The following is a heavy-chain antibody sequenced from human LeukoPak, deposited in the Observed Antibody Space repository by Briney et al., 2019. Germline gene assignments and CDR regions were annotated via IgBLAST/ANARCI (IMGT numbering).Heavy chain of an antibody. CDR3: ARGRDGYNSDAYDI. J-gene: IGHJ3*02. D-gene: IGHD5-24*01. CDR2: IYYSGGT. V-gene: IGHV4-59*01. Sequence: SETLSLTCTVSSGSISSYYWSWIRQPPGKGLEWIGYIYYSGGTNYNPSLKSRVTISVDTSKNQFSLKVSSVTAADTAVYYCARGRDGYNSDAYDIWGQGTMVTVSS. CDR1: SGSISSYY.